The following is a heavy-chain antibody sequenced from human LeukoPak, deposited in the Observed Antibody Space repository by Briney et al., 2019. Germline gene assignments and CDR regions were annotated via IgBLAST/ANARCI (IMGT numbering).Heavy chain of an antibody. CDR2: IIPIFGTA. V-gene: IGHV1-69*06. CDR1: GGTFSSYA. CDR3: ARRVSLEAFDI. Sequence: GASVKVSCKASGGTFSSYAISWVRQAPGQGLEWMGGIIPIFGTANYAQKFQGRVTITADKSTSTAYMELSSLRSEDTAVYYCARRVSLEAFDIWGQGTMVTVSS. J-gene: IGHJ3*02.